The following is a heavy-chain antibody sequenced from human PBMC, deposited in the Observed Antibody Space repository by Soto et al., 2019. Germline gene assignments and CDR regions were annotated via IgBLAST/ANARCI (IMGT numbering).Heavy chain of an antibody. J-gene: IGHJ6*02. Sequence: QVQLVESGGGVVQPGRSLRLSCAASGFTFSSYGMHWVRQAPGKGLEWVAVIWYDGSNKYYADSVKGRFTISRDNSKNTLYLQMNSLRAEDTAVYYCARDKDDFWSGYAYYYYYYGMDVWGQGTTVTVSS. CDR2: IWYDGSNK. D-gene: IGHD3-3*01. CDR3: ARDKDDFWSGYAYYYYYYGMDV. V-gene: IGHV3-33*01. CDR1: GFTFSSYG.